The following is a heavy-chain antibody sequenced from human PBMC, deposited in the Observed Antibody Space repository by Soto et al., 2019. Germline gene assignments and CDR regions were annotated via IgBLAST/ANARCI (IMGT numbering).Heavy chain of an antibody. CDR2: INDYATTI. Sequence: GGSLRLSCAASGFTFGKYWMHWVRQAPGKGLVWVSRINDYATTINYADSVKGRFAISRDNSKNTLYLQMNSLRAEDTAVYYCARGGVGYCSSTSCYTGNYYYYGMDVWGQGTTVTVSS. CDR3: ARGGVGYCSSTSCYTGNYYYYGMDV. V-gene: IGHV3-74*01. J-gene: IGHJ6*02. CDR1: GFTFGKYW. D-gene: IGHD2-2*02.